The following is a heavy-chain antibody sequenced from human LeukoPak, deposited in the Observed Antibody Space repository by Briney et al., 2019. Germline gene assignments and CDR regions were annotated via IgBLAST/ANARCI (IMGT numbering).Heavy chain of an antibody. CDR3: AKDRAGYSGARGFDY. CDR2: ISDSGDIP. CDR1: GFTFSTYA. D-gene: IGHD5-12*01. J-gene: IGHJ4*02. V-gene: IGHV3-23*01. Sequence: GGSLRLSCAVSGFTFSTYAMSWVRQAPGKGLEWVSGISDSGDIPYYADFVKGRFTISRDNSKNTLYLQMNSLRPEDTAVYYCAKDRAGYSGARGFDYWGQGTLVTVSS.